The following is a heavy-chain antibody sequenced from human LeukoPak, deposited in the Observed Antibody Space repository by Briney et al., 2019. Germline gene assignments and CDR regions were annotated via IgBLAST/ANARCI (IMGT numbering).Heavy chain of an antibody. CDR3: AFPNTLIRGVMAPFDY. D-gene: IGHD3-10*01. V-gene: IGHV3-74*01. CDR2: INSDGSST. Sequence: GGSLRLSCAASGFTFSSYAMSWVRHAPGRGLVWVSRINSDGSSTSYADSVKGRFTISRDNAKNTLYLQMNSLRAEDTAVYYCAFPNTLIRGVMAPFDYWGQGTLVTVSS. J-gene: IGHJ4*02. CDR1: GFTFSSYA.